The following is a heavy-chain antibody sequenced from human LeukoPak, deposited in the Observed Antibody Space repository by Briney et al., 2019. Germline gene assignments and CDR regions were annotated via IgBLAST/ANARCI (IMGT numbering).Heavy chain of an antibody. CDR2: IIPIFGTA. CDR3: ARVRDYYDILTGYHNHYGMDV. Sequence: ASVKVSCKASGGTFSSYAISWVRQAPGQGLEWMGGIIPIFGTANYAQKFQGRVTITADESTSTAYMELSSLRSEDTAVYYCARVRDYYDILTGYHNHYGMDVWGKGTTVTASS. CDR1: GGTFSSYA. D-gene: IGHD3-9*01. J-gene: IGHJ6*04. V-gene: IGHV1-69*13.